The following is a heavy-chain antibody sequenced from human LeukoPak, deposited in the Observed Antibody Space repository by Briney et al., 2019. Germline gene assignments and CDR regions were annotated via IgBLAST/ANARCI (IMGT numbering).Heavy chain of an antibody. CDR2: IYYSGST. J-gene: IGHJ6*02. CDR1: GGSISSGDYY. CDR3: ASGYCSGGSCYYYGMDV. V-gene: IGHV4-30-4*01. Sequence: TPSETLSLTCTVSGGSISSGDYYWSWIRQPPGKGLGWIGYIYYSGSTYYNPSLKSRVTISVDTSKNQFSLKLSSVTAADTAVYYCASGYCSGGSCYYYGMDVWGQGTTVTVSS. D-gene: IGHD2-15*01.